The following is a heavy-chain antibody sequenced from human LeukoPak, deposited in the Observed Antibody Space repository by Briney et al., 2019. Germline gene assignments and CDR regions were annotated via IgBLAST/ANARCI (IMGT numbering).Heavy chain of an antibody. CDR1: GYTFTSYG. Sequence: ASLKVSCKASGYTFTSYGISWVRQAPGQGPEWMGWISGYNGNTKYAQKLQGRVTMTTDTSTSTAYMELRSLRSDDTAVYYCASHSSSWYAEQNWFDPWGQGTLVTVSS. V-gene: IGHV1-18*01. D-gene: IGHD6-13*01. J-gene: IGHJ5*02. CDR3: ASHSSSWYAEQNWFDP. CDR2: ISGYNGNT.